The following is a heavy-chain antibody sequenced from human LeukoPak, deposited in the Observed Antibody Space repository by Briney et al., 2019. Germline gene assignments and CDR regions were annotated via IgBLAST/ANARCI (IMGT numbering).Heavy chain of an antibody. Sequence: GRSLRLSCAASGFTFSSYGMHWVRQAPGKGLEWVAVISYDGSNKYYADSVKGRFTISRDNSKNTLYLQMNSLGAEDTAVYYCAKDSPVSGWSFDYWGQGTLVTVSS. CDR3: AKDSPVSGWSFDY. D-gene: IGHD6-19*01. CDR2: ISYDGSNK. CDR1: GFTFSSYG. J-gene: IGHJ4*02. V-gene: IGHV3-30*18.